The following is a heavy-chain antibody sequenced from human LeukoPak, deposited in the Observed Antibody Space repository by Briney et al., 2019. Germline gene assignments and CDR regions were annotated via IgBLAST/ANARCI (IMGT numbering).Heavy chain of an antibody. D-gene: IGHD2-2*01. Sequence: GGSLRLSCAASGFTFSTYSMNWVRRAPGKGLEWGSFISSGSNTIDYADSVKGRFTISRDNAKNSLYLQMNSLRAEDTAIYYCARGRYCNSTSCYGAFDIWGQGTMVTVSS. CDR2: ISSGSNTI. J-gene: IGHJ3*02. CDR3: ARGRYCNSTSCYGAFDI. V-gene: IGHV3-48*01. CDR1: GFTFSTYS.